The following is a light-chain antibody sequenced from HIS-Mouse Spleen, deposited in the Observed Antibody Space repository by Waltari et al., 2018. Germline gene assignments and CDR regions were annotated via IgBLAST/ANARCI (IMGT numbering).Light chain of an antibody. J-gene: IGLJ2*01. CDR1: SSDVGSYNL. Sequence: QSALTQPASVSGSPGQSITISCTGTSSDVGSYNLVSWYQQHPGKAPKRMIYEGSKRPFGVSNRFPGSKSGHTASLTISGLQAEDEADYYCCSYAGSSTVVFGGGTKLTVL. V-gene: IGLV2-23*01. CDR3: CSYAGSSTVV. CDR2: EGS.